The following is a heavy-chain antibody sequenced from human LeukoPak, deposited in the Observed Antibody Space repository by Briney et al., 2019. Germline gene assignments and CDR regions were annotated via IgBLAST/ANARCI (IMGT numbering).Heavy chain of an antibody. CDR1: GGSISSSSYY. J-gene: IGHJ5*02. CDR2: IYYSGST. Sequence: PSETLSLTCTVSGGSISSSSYYWGWIRQPPGKGLEWIVSIYYSGSTYYNPSLKSRVTISVDTSKNQFSLRLSSVTAADTAVYYCAREVDAAAAYNWFDPWGQGALVTVSS. CDR3: AREVDAAAAYNWFDP. V-gene: IGHV4-39*07. D-gene: IGHD2-2*01.